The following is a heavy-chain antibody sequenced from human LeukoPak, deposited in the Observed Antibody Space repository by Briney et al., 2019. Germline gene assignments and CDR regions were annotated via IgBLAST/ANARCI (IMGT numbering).Heavy chain of an antibody. D-gene: IGHD1-1*01. Sequence: PSETLSLTCTGSGGSISSYYWSWIRQPPGKGLEWIGYIDYSGSTIYNPSLKSRVTISVDTSKNQFSLKVSFVTAADTAVYYCARNWQDYAFDIWGQGTMVTVSS. CDR1: GGSISSYY. J-gene: IGHJ3*02. V-gene: IGHV4-59*08. CDR3: ARNWQDYAFDI. CDR2: IDYSGST.